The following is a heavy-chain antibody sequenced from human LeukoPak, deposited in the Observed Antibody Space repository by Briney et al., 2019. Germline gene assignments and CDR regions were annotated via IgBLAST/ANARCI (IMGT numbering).Heavy chain of an antibody. Sequence: GRSLRLSXVASGFTFDDYAIHWVRQSPGMGLEWVSGISWNSGRTDYADSVKGRFTISRDNAKNSLYLQMNTLRPEDMALYYCVKDRSYSSTFGFDMWGQGTMVTVSS. D-gene: IGHD6-13*01. CDR3: VKDRSYSSTFGFDM. J-gene: IGHJ3*02. CDR2: ISWNSGRT. V-gene: IGHV3-9*03. CDR1: GFTFDDYA.